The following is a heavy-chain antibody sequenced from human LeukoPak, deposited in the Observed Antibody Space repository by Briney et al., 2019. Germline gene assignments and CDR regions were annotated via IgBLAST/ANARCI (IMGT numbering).Heavy chain of an antibody. D-gene: IGHD3-3*01. CDR3: TVFWSGNYYYIDV. CDR2: ISSKGNSYAT. V-gene: IGHV3-73*01. CDR1: GFTFSASA. J-gene: IGHJ6*03. Sequence: PGGSLRLSCAASGFTFSASAMHWVRQASGKGLEWVGRISSKGNSYATAYATSVKGRFTVSRDDSKNTAYLQMNSLKTEDTAVYYCTVFWSGNYYYIDVWGKGTTVTVSS.